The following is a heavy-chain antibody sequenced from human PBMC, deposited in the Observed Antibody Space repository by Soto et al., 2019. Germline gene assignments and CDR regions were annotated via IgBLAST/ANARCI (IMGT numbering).Heavy chain of an antibody. CDR1: GFTFSSQT. D-gene: IGHD5-12*01. J-gene: IGHJ4*02. Sequence: EVQLLESGGGLVQPGGSLRLSCAASGFTFSSQTMSCVRQAPGKGLEWVSVISSSGSTSYTDSVEGRFTISKDSSKNTLYLQLNSLRVEDTAVYYCAKGARDVDYWGQGTLVTVSS. V-gene: IGHV3-23*01. CDR3: AKGARDVDY. CDR2: ISSSGST.